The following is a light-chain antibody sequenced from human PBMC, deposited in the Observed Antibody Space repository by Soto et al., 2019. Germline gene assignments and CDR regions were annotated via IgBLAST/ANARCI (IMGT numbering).Light chain of an antibody. CDR2: AAS. J-gene: IGKJ4*01. CDR1: QGISTY. V-gene: IGKV1-27*01. Sequence: DIQMTQSPSSLSASVGDRVTITCRASQGISTYLAWYQQKPGKVPMLLIYAASTLQSGVPSRFSGSGSGTDFTLTISSLQPEDVATYYWQKYNSGPFTVGGGTKVEIK. CDR3: QKYNSGPFT.